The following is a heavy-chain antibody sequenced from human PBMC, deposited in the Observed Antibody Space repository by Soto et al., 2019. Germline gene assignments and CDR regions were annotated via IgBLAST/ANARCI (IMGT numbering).Heavy chain of an antibody. J-gene: IGHJ3*02. CDR2: IYYSGST. V-gene: IGHV4-59*08. D-gene: IGHD2-8*01. Sequence: SETLSLTCTVSGGSISSYYWSWIRQPPGKGLEWIGYIYYSGSTNYNPSLKSRVTISVDTSKNQFYLKLSSVTAADTAVYYCARPYCTNGVCYDAFDIWGQGTMVTVSS. CDR3: ARPYCTNGVCYDAFDI. CDR1: GGSISSYY.